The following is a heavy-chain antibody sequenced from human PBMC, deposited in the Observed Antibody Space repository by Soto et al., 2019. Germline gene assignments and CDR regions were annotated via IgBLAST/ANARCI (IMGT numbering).Heavy chain of an antibody. CDR3: AKEPVGPDWYFDL. CDR1: GFTFRSYA. CDR2: ISGSGIST. V-gene: IGHV3-23*01. J-gene: IGHJ2*01. Sequence: DVQLLESGGGLVQPGGSLRLSCAASGFTFRSYAMSWVRQAPGKGLEWVSGISGSGISTHYADSVKGRFTVSRDNSKNTRYLQTNSLRAEDTAVYNCAKEPVGPDWYFDLWGRGTLVTVSS.